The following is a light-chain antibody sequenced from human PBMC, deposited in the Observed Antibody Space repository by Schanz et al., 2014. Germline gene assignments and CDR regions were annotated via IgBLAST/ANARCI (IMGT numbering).Light chain of an antibody. J-gene: IGKJ5*01. CDR3: QQRNNWPLT. Sequence: DIQVTQSPSSLSAYVGDRVTITCRASQTIGDYLHWYQQKPGKAPNLLVYAASKLQTGVPSRFRGSGSGTDFTLTVSSLQPEDFAVYYCQQRNNWPLTFGQGTRLEIK. CDR1: QTIGDY. V-gene: IGKV1-39*01. CDR2: AAS.